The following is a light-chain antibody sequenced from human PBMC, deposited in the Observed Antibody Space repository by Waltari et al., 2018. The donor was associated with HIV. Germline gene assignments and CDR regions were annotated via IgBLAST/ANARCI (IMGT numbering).Light chain of an antibody. CDR2: RDS. J-gene: IGLJ2*01. Sequence: SYELTQPLSVSVALGQTARITCGGNNIGSKHVHWYQQKPGQAPVLVIYRDSNRPSGIPERFSGSNSGNTATLTISRAQAGDEADYSCHVWDSSTVVFGGGTKLTVL. V-gene: IGLV3-9*01. CDR1: NIGSKH. CDR3: HVWDSSTVV.